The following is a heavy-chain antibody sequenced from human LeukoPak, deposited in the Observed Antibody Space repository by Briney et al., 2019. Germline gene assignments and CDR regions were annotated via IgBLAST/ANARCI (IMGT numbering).Heavy chain of an antibody. Sequence: GGSLRLSCAASGFIFSDYYMSWIRQAPGKGLEWVSVIYSGGSTYYADSVKGRFTISRDNSKNTLYLQMNSLRAEDTAVYYCAREDYDSSGYYYPFDYWGQGTLVTVSS. CDR1: GFIFSDYY. CDR2: IYSGGST. D-gene: IGHD3-22*01. J-gene: IGHJ4*02. CDR3: AREDYDSSGYYYPFDY. V-gene: IGHV3-66*01.